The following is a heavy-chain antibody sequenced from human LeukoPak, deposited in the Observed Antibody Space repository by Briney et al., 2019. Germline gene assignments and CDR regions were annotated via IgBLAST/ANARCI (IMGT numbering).Heavy chain of an antibody. CDR3: ARESGQWYSSSWDFDY. V-gene: IGHV3-21*04. D-gene: IGHD6-13*01. CDR1: GFTFSSYS. Sequence: GGSLRLSCAASGFTFSSYSMNWVRQAPGKGLEWVSSISSSSSYIYYADSVKGRFTISRDNAKNSLYLQMNSLRAEDTAVYYCARESGQWYSSSWDFDYWGQGTLVTVSS. CDR2: ISSSSSYI. J-gene: IGHJ4*02.